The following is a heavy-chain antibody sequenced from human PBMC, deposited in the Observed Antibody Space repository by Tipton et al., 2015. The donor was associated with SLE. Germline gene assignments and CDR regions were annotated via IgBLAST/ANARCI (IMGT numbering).Heavy chain of an antibody. V-gene: IGHV4-59*01. CDR1: GGSISSYY. D-gene: IGHD3-10*01. CDR2: IYYSGST. Sequence: LRLSCTVSGGSISSYYWSWIRQPPGKGLEWIGYIYYSGSTNYNPSLKSRVTISVDTSKNQFSLKLSSVTAADTAVYYCARVADYYGSGHYYYYMDAWGKGTTVTVSS. CDR3: ARVADYYGSGHYYYYMDA. J-gene: IGHJ6*03.